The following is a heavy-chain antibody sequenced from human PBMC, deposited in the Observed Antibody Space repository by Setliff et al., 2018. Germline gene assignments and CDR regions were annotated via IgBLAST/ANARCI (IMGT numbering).Heavy chain of an antibody. V-gene: IGHV4-38-2*01. CDR1: GASISNGQY. D-gene: IGHD2-15*01. CDR2: VYHRGTT. J-gene: IGHJ4*02. Sequence: SETLSLTCGVSGASISNGQYWGWIRQAPGKGLEWIGTVYHRGTTYYNPSLKSRVTISVDTSKNEFSLDLKSVTAADTAVYFCARVAYPNGGSCRYFDNWGQGTLVTVSS. CDR3: ARVAYPNGGSCRYFDN.